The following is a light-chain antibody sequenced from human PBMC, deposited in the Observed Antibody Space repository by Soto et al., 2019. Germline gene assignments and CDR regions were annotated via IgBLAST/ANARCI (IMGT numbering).Light chain of an antibody. J-gene: IGKJ5*01. V-gene: IGKV3-20*01. CDR3: QQYDNSIT. CDR2: GAS. Sequence: EIVLTQSPDTLSLSPGESATLSCRASQSVNSNYLAWYQQKPGQAPRLLIYGASSRATDIPDRFSGSGSGTNFTLTISRLEPEDCAVFYCQQYDNSITFGQGTRLEIE. CDR1: QSVNSNY.